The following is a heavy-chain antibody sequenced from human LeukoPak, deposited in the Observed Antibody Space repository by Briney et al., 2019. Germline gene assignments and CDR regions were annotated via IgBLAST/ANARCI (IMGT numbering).Heavy chain of an antibody. CDR3: ARASALIVVPASEEVDY. J-gene: IGHJ4*02. D-gene: IGHD2-2*01. CDR2: INPSGGST. Sequence: ASVKVSCKAFGYTFTSYYMHWVRQAPGQGLEWMGIINPSGGSTSYAQKFQGRVTMTRDTSTSTVYMELSSLRSEDTAVYYCARASALIVVPASEEVDYWGQGTLVTVSS. CDR1: GYTFTSYY. V-gene: IGHV1-46*01.